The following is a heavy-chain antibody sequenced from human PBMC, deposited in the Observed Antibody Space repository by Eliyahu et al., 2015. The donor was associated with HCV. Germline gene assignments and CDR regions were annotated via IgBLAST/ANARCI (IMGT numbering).Heavy chain of an antibody. V-gene: IGHV3-21*01. CDR2: ISSSSSYI. CDR1: GFXFSSYS. D-gene: IGHD4-11*01. J-gene: IGHJ4*02. CDR3: ARDLREVTTIDY. Sequence: EVQLVESGGGLVKPGGSLRXSCAASGFXFSSYSMNWVRQAPGKGLEWVSSISSSSSYIYYADSVKGRFTISRDNAKNSLYLQMNSLRAEDTAVYYCARDLREVTTIDYWGQGTLVTVSS.